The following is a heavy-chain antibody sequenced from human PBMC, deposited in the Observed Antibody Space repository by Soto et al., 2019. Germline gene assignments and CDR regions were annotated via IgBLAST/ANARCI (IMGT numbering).Heavy chain of an antibody. CDR3: ARGGRRSPGMDV. CDR2: IYYSGST. CDR1: GGSISSGGYY. V-gene: IGHV4-31*03. Sequence: QVQLQESGPGLVKPSQTLSLTCTVSGGSISSGGYYWSWIRQHPGKGLESIGYIYYSGSTYYNPSLKSRVTISVDTSKSRFSLKLSSVTAADTAVYYCARGGRRSPGMDVWGQGTTVTVSS. J-gene: IGHJ6*02.